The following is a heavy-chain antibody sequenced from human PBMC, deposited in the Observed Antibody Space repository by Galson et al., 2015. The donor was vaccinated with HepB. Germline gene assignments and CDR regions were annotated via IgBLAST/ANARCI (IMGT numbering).Heavy chain of an antibody. J-gene: IGHJ4*02. CDR1: GYTFSSYG. D-gene: IGHD2-2*01. CDR3: VTGSTSPDH. Sequence: SLRLSCAASGYTFSSYGMTWVRQAPGKGLECVAAISRSGGSTDYADSVKGRFTISRDNSKNRMHLQMNSLTVDDAGVYYCVTGSTSPDHWGQGTVVTVSS. CDR2: ISRSGGST. V-gene: IGHV3-23*01.